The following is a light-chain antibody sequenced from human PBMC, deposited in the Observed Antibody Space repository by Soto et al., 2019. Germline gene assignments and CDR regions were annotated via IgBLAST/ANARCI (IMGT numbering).Light chain of an antibody. CDR3: QAWDSSTVV. CDR2: QDN. Sequence: SYELTQPPSVSVSPGQTASITCSGDKLGDKYACWYQQKPGQSPVLVIYQDNKRPSGIPERFSGSNSGNTATLTISGTQAMDEDDYYCQAWDSSTVVFAGGTKLTVL. V-gene: IGLV3-1*01. CDR1: KLGDKY. J-gene: IGLJ2*01.